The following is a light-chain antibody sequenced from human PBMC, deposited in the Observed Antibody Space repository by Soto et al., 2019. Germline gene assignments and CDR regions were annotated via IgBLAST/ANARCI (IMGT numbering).Light chain of an antibody. V-gene: IGLV2-14*03. CDR3: SAWTRSRTVV. Sequence: QSVLTQPASVSGSPGQSIAISCNGTSSDIGSYNYVCWYQQHPGKVPKLMTYDVNNRPSGVSDRFSGSKSGNTATLTISGLQAEDEADYYCSAWTRSRTVVFGGGTKVTVL. CDR1: SSDIGSYNY. J-gene: IGLJ3*02. CDR2: DVN.